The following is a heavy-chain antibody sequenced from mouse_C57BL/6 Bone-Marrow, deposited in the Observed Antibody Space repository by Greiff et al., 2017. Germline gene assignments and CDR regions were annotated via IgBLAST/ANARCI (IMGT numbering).Heavy chain of an antibody. D-gene: IGHD1-1*01. V-gene: IGHV14-1*01. CDR1: GFNIKDYY. J-gene: IGHJ2*01. CDR3: TSPIITTEYFDY. Sequence: DVKLQESGAELVRPGASVKLSCTASGFNIKDYYMHWVKQRPEQGLEWIGRIDPEDGDTEYGPKFQGKATMTADTSSNTAYLQLSSLTSEDTAVYYGTSPIITTEYFDYWGQGTTLTVSS. CDR2: IDPEDGDT.